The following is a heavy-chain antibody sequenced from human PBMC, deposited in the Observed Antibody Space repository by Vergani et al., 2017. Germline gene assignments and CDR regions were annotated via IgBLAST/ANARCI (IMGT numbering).Heavy chain of an antibody. Sequence: QLQLQESGPGLVKPSETLSLTCTVSGGSISSSSYYWGWIRQPPGKGLEWIGRIYTSGSTNYNPSLKSRVTISVDTSKNQFSLKLSSVTAADTAVYYCARAHIVVVPAARGGYYYYYMDVWGKGTTVTVSS. D-gene: IGHD2-2*01. CDR1: GGSISSSSYY. J-gene: IGHJ6*03. V-gene: IGHV4-39*07. CDR2: IYTSGST. CDR3: ARAHIVVVPAARGGYYYYYMDV.